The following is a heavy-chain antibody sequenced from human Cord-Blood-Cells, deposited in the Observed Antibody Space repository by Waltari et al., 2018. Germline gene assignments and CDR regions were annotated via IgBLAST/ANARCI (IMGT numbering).Heavy chain of an antibody. V-gene: IGHV3-7*05. CDR2: IKQDGSEK. D-gene: IGHD6-19*01. CDR1: GFTFSSYW. J-gene: IGHJ4*02. CDR3: ARDPGAVAFDY. Sequence: EVQLVESGGGLVQPGGSLRLSFAASGFTFSSYWMSWVRQAPGKGLEWVANIKQDGSEKYYVDSVKGRLTISRDNAKNSLYLQMNSLRAEDTAVYYCARDPGAVAFDYWGQGTLVTVSS.